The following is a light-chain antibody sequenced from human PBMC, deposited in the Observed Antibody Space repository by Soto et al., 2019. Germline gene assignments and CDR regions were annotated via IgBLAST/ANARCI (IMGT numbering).Light chain of an antibody. J-gene: IGKJ1*01. CDR1: QSIRTY. CDR2: GAT. Sequence: DIQMTQSPSSLSASVGDRVTITCRASQSIRTYLNWYQQKPGIAPKLLIYGATSLHSGVPSRFSGSGSGTEFTLTISSMPTADFANYYCQQYYSFPPAFGQGTKVDIK. V-gene: IGKV1-39*01. CDR3: QQYYSFPPA.